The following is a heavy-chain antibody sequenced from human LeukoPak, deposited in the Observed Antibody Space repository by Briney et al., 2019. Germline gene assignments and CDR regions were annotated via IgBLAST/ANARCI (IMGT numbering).Heavy chain of an antibody. CDR3: ARAKSGSFEFDY. CDR1: GYTFTSYA. J-gene: IGHJ4*02. CDR2: INAGNGNT. Sequence: ASVKVSCKASGYTFTSYAMHWVRQAPGQRLEWMGWINAGNGNTKYSQEFQGRVTITRDTSASTAYMELSSLRSEDMAVYYCARAKSGSFEFDYWGQGTLVTVSS. V-gene: IGHV1-3*03. D-gene: IGHD2-15*01.